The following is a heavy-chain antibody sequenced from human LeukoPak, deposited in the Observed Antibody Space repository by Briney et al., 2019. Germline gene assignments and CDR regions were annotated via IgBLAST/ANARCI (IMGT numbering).Heavy chain of an antibody. CDR1: GGSFSGYY. V-gene: IGHV4-34*01. CDR2: INHSGST. Sequence: SSETLSLTCAVYGGSFSGYYWSWIRQPPGKGLEWIGEINHSGSTNYNPSLKSRVTISVDTSKNQFSLKLSSVTAADTAVYYCARLRRGYSGYAHPIFDYWGQGTLVTVSS. J-gene: IGHJ4*02. D-gene: IGHD5-12*01. CDR3: ARLRRGYSGYAHPIFDY.